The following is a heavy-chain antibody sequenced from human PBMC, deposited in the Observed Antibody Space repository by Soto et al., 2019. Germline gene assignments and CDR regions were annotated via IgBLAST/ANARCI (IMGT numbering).Heavy chain of an antibody. CDR2: ISGNSGTT. Sequence: EVQLLESGGDFKQPGGSLRLSCEGSGFNFSNYALNWVRQAPGKRLEWVSVISGNSGTTYYAASVKGRFTISRDNSKKTLYLQMTSLRADDTAVYYCANGRAITVFGVLTPFDSWGQGTLVTVSS. CDR1: GFNFSNYA. V-gene: IGHV3-23*01. CDR3: ANGRAITVFGVLTPFDS. J-gene: IGHJ4*02. D-gene: IGHD3-3*01.